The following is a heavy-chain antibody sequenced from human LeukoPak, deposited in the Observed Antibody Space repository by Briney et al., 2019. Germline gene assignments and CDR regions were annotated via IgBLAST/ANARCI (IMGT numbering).Heavy chain of an antibody. CDR3: TTDPGSGCL. Sequence: PGGSLRLSCAASGFTFSNAWMNWVRQAPGKGLEWVGRIKRKSDGGTTEYVAPVKGRFTISRDDSKNTVYLQMNSLKTEDTALYYCTTDPGSGCLWGQGTMVTVSS. CDR1: GFTFSNAW. CDR2: IKRKSDGGTT. D-gene: IGHD6-19*01. V-gene: IGHV3-15*07. J-gene: IGHJ3*01.